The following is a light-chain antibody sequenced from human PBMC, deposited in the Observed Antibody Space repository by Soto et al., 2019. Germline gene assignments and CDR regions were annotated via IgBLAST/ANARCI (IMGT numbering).Light chain of an antibody. CDR1: SSDIGAYDY. Sequence: QSALTQPASVSGSPGQTITISCTGTSSDIGAYDYVSWFQQYPGKAPTLLIYEVTFRPSGVSSRFSGSKSGNTASLTISGLQTADEADYYCGSYASATLIFGGGTKVTVL. V-gene: IGLV2-14*01. CDR3: GSYASATLI. CDR2: EVT. J-gene: IGLJ2*01.